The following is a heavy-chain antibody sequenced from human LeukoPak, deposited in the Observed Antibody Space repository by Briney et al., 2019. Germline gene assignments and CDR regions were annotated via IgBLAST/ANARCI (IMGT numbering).Heavy chain of an antibody. CDR3: ARDLDIVGSDGVY. CDR2: INPNSGGT. J-gene: IGHJ4*02. D-gene: IGHD1-26*01. CDR1: GYTFTGYY. V-gene: IGHV1-2*04. Sequence: ASVKVSCKASGYTFTGYYMHWVRQAPGQGLEWMGWINPNSGGTNYAQKFQGWVTMTRDTSTSTVYMELSSLRSEDTAVYYCARDLDIVGSDGVYWGQGTLVTVSS.